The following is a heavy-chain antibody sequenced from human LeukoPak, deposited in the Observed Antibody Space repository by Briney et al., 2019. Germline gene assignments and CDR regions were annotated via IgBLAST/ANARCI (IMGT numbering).Heavy chain of an antibody. CDR1: GGSFSGYY. Sequence: ETLSLTCAVYGGSFSGYYWSWIRQPPGKGLEWIGEINHSGSTNYNPSLKSRVTISVDTSKNQFSLKLSSVTAADTAVYYCARSAVAGTIQYFDYWGQGTLVTVSS. J-gene: IGHJ4*02. CDR2: INHSGST. V-gene: IGHV4-34*01. CDR3: ARSAVAGTIQYFDY. D-gene: IGHD6-19*01.